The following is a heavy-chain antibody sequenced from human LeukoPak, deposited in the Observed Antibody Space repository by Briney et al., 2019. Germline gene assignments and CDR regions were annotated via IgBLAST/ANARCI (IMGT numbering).Heavy chain of an antibody. D-gene: IGHD3-22*01. J-gene: IGHJ5*02. V-gene: IGHV4-59*01. CDR3: ARGTYYYDSSGLTNWFDP. Sequence: PSETLSLTCTVSGGSISSYYWSWIRQPPGKGLEWIGYIYYSGSTNYNPSLKSRVTISVDTSKNQFSLKLSSVTAADTAVYYCARGTYYYDSSGLTNWFDPWGQGTLVTVSS. CDR2: IYYSGST. CDR1: GGSISSYY.